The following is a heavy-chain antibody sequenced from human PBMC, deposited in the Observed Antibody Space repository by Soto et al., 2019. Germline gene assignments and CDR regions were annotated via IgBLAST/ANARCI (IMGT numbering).Heavy chain of an antibody. D-gene: IGHD6-13*01. J-gene: IGHJ4*02. V-gene: IGHV3-30*18. CDR1: GFTFSSYG. Sequence: QVQLVESGGGVVQPGRSLRLSCAASGFTFSSYGMHWVRQAPGKGLEWVAVISYDGSNKYYADSVKGRFTISRDNSKNTLYLQMNSLRAEDTAVYYCAKVAFVIAAAGLGVVYWGQGTLVTVSS. CDR3: AKVAFVIAAAGLGVVY. CDR2: ISYDGSNK.